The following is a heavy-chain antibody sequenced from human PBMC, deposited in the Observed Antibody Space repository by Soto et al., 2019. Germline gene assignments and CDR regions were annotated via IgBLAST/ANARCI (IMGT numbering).Heavy chain of an antibody. J-gene: IGHJ3*02. CDR1: GGSISSSSYY. D-gene: IGHD5-12*01. V-gene: IGHV4-39*01. CDR3: ARHFWRVATIWNAFDI. CDR2: IYYSGST. Sequence: SETLSLTCTVSGGSISSSSYYWGWIRQPPGKGLEWIGSIYYSGSTYYNPSLKSRVTISVDTSKNQFSLKLSSVTAADTAVYYCARHFWRVATIWNAFDIWGQGTMVTVSS.